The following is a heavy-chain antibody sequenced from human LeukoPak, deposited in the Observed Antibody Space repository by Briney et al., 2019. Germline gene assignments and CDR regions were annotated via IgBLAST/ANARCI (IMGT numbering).Heavy chain of an antibody. J-gene: IGHJ4*02. CDR1: GFTVSNYY. D-gene: IGHD1-1*01. V-gene: IGHV3-53*05. CDR3: AREMTTGGQDY. Sequence: QSGGSLRLSCAASGFTVSNYYMSWVRQAPGKGLEWVSVMYSGSRTDYAESVKGRFTISRDNSKNTLYLEMNSLTVDDTAVYYCAREMTTGGQDYWGQGTLVTVSS. CDR2: MYSGSRT.